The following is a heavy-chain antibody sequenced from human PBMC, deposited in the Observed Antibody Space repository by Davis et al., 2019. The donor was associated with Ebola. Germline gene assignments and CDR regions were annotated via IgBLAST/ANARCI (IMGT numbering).Heavy chain of an antibody. CDR1: GFIFSNNA. CDR3: ARDVWTTAVAGHD. CDR2: TGVGSYKF. Sequence: PGGSLRLSCVASGFIFSNNAMNWFRQAPGRGLEWVSYTGVGSYKFDYYAESVKGRFTVSRDDARNSVYLQLNSLRDDDTAVYFCARDVWTTAVAGHDWGQGTLVTASS. D-gene: IGHD6-19*01. J-gene: IGHJ4*02. V-gene: IGHV3-48*02.